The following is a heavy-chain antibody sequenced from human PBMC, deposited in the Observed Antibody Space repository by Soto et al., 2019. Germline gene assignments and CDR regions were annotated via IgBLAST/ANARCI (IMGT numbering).Heavy chain of an antibody. D-gene: IGHD3-3*01. CDR2: IYHSGST. V-gene: IGHV4-38-2*01. CDR1: GYSISSGYY. Sequence: PSETLSLTCAVSGYSISSGYYWGWIRQPPGKGLEWIGSIYHSGSTYYNPSLKSRVTISVDTSKNQFSLKLSSVTAADTAVYYCANADQLRFNVWGQGTTVTVSS. J-gene: IGHJ6*02. CDR3: ANADQLRFNV.